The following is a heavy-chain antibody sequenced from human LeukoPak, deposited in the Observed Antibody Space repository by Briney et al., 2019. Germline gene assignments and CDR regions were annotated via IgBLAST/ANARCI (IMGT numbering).Heavy chain of an antibody. Sequence: GGSLRLSCAASGFTFDDYGMSWVRQAPGKGLEWVSGINWNGGSTGYADSVKGRFTTSRDNSKNTLYLQVNSLRAEDTAIYYCAKGQSLFDYWGQGTLVTVSS. CDR3: AKGQSLFDY. J-gene: IGHJ4*02. CDR2: INWNGGST. CDR1: GFTFDDYG. V-gene: IGHV3-20*04.